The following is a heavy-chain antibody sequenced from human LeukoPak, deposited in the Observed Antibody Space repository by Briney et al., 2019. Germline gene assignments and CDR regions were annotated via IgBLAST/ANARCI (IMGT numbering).Heavy chain of an antibody. D-gene: IGHD2/OR15-2a*01. Sequence: GGSLRLSCAASGFTFSDPTMHWVRQASGKGLEWVGRIRTKPNTYATAYAASVKGRFTISRDDSKNTAYLQMNSLKTDDTAVYYCTRHTERNSDWGQGTLVTVSS. CDR3: TRHTERNSD. V-gene: IGHV3-73*01. J-gene: IGHJ4*02. CDR2: IRTKPNTYAT. CDR1: GFTFSDPT.